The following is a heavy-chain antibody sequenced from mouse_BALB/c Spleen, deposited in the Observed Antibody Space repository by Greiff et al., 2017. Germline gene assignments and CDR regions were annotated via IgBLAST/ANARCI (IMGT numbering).Heavy chain of an antibody. Sequence: QVQLQQSGAELVMPGASVKMSCKASGYTFTDYWMHWVKQRPGQGLEWIGAIDTSDSYTSYNQKFKGKATLTVDESSSTAYMQLSSLTSEDSAVYYCARSGVRRRAWFAYWGQGTLVTVSA. J-gene: IGHJ3*01. CDR1: GYTFTDYW. CDR3: ARSGVRRRAWFAY. D-gene: IGHD2-14*01. V-gene: IGHV1-69*01. CDR2: IDTSDSYT.